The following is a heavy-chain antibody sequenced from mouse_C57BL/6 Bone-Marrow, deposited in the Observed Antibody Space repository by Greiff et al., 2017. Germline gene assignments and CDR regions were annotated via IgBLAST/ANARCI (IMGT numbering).Heavy chain of an antibody. Sequence: VQLQQSGPELVKPGASVKLSCKASGYTFTSYDINWVKQRPGQGLEWIGWIYPRDGSTKYNEKLKGKATLTIDTSSSKAYMELHSLTSEDSAVYFCARDYGSSYWYFDVWGTGTTVTVSS. V-gene: IGHV1-85*01. CDR2: IYPRDGST. CDR1: GYTFTSYD. J-gene: IGHJ1*03. CDR3: ARDYGSSYWYFDV. D-gene: IGHD1-1*01.